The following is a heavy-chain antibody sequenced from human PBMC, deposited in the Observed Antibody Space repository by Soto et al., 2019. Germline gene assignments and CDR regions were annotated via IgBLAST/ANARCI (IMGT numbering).Heavy chain of an antibody. D-gene: IGHD2-2*01. CDR1: GGSISSSSYY. V-gene: IGHV4-39*01. Sequence: QLQLQESGPGLVKPSETLSLTCTVSGGSISSSSYYWAWVRQPPGKGLEWIGRIYYSGTTYYNPSLKSRVTISEDTSQNQFSLELSSVTAADTAVFYCARLRRCKTTSCYFDYWGQGTLVTVSS. CDR3: ARLRRCKTTSCYFDY. J-gene: IGHJ4*02. CDR2: IYYSGTT.